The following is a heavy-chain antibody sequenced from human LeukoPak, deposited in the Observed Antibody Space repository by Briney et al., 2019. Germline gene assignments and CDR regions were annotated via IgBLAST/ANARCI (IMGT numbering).Heavy chain of an antibody. CDR2: INPSSGGT. CDR3: ARVRPGIPELNRLFDP. J-gene: IGHJ5*02. D-gene: IGHD3-16*02. CDR1: GYTFTSYY. Sequence: AAVKVSCKACGYTFTSYYMEWVGQAAGQGVEGTGEINPSSGGTYYAQKFQGRVTMTRDTSASTVYMELSSLRSEDTAVYYCARVRPGIPELNRLFDPWGQGTLVTVSS. V-gene: IGHV1-46*01.